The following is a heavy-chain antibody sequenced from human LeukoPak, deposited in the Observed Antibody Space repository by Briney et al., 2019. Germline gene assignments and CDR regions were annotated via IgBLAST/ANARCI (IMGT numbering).Heavy chain of an antibody. J-gene: IGHJ6*03. CDR2: INPNSGGT. Sequence: ASVKVSCKASGYTFTCYYMHWLRQAPGKGLEWMGWINPNSGGTNYAQKFQGRVTMTRDTSISTAYMELSRLRSDDTAVYYCATGIVGATSRDYYMDVWGKGATVTVSS. V-gene: IGHV1-2*02. D-gene: IGHD1-26*01. CDR1: GYTFTCYY. CDR3: ATGIVGATSRDYYMDV.